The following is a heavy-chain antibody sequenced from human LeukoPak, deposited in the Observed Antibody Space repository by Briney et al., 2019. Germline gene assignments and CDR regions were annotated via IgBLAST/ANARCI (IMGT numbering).Heavy chain of an antibody. CDR3: AKGGASFYYYGMDV. V-gene: IGHV3-9*01. J-gene: IGHJ6*02. Sequence: SSGGYYWSWIRQHPGKGLEWVSGVSWNSGSIAYADSVKGRFTISRDNAKNSLYLQMNSLSSKDSALYYCAKGGASFYYYGMDVWGQGTTVTVSS. CDR1: SSGGYY. D-gene: IGHD3-16*02. CDR2: VSWNSGSI.